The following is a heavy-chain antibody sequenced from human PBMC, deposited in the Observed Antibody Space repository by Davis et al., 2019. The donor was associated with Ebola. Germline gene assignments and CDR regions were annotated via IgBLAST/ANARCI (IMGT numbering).Heavy chain of an antibody. CDR2: IYYSGST. D-gene: IGHD3-3*01. J-gene: IGHJ2*01. V-gene: IGHV4-59*01. CDR1: GGSISSYY. Sequence: MPSETLSLTCTVSGGSISSYYWSWIRQPPGKGLEWIGYIYYSGSTNYNPSLKSRVTISQDTSKNHFSLKLSSVTAADTAVYFCARSPITISGVLVPLYWFFDLWGRGTLVTVSS. CDR3: ARSPITISGVLVPLYWFFDL.